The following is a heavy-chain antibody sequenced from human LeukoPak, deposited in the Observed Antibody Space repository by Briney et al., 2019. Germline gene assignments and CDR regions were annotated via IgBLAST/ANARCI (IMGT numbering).Heavy chain of an antibody. CDR1: GVSIRSGDYY. V-gene: IGHV4-30-4*08. CDR3: ARDPVGYYMDV. Sequence: PSETLSLTCTVSGVSIRSGDYYWSWIRQPPGKGLEWIGYIYYRGSTYYNPSLKSRLTISIDTSKNQLSLKLTSVTAADTAVYYCARDPVGYYMDVWGTGTTVIVSS. J-gene: IGHJ6*03. CDR2: IYYRGST.